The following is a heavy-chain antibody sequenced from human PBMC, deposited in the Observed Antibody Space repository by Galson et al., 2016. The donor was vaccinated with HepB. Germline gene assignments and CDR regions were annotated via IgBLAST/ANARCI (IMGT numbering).Heavy chain of an antibody. CDR3: ARANRYGTGWYGRNDY. CDR2: ISGNRP. V-gene: IGHV3-23*01. D-gene: IGHD6-19*01. CDR1: GFSLGSYG. J-gene: IGHJ4*02. Sequence: SLRLSCAASGFSLGSYGMHWVRQAPGKGLEWVSAISGNRPEYADSVKGRFTISRDNSKNTVYLQMNSLRAEDRAVYYCARANRYGTGWYGRNDYWGQGTLVTAS.